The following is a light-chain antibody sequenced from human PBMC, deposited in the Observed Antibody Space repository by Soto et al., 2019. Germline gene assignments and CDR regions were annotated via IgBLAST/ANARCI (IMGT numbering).Light chain of an antibody. Sequence: QSALTQPASVSGSPGQSITISCTGTSSDVGSYNLVSWYQQHPGKAPKLMIYEGSKRPSWVSNRFSGSKSGNTASLTISGLQADDEDDYYSCSYAGSSTFDVVFGGGTKLTVL. J-gene: IGLJ2*01. CDR3: CSYAGSSTFDVV. CDR2: EGS. CDR1: SSDVGSYNL. V-gene: IGLV2-23*03.